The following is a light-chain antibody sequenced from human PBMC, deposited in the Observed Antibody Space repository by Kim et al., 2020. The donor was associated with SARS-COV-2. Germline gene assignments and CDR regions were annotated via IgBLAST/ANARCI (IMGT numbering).Light chain of an antibody. Sequence: DVQMTQSPSSLSASIGDRITITCQASQDIDKYVKWYQQKQGKAPKRLIYDGSTLETGVPSRFSGRRSGTYFTVTITSLQPEDIGTYYCQQYVSLQYTFGQGNKLEI. V-gene: IGKV1-33*01. CDR1: QDIDKY. J-gene: IGKJ2*01. CDR2: DGS. CDR3: QQYVSLQYT.